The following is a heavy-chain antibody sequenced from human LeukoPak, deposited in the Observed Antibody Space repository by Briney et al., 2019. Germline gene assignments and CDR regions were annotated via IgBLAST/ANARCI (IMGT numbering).Heavy chain of an antibody. CDR2: IWYDGSEK. CDR3: AREISRDGMGV. D-gene: IGHD3-3*02. V-gene: IGHV3-33*08. Sequence: QSGGSLRLSCAASGFTFRNYGVHWVRQAPGKGLEWVAVIWYDGSEKYYADSVRGRFTISRDNSKNTLYLQMNSLRAEDTAVYYCAREISRDGMGVWGQGTTVTVSS. CDR1: GFTFRNYG. J-gene: IGHJ6*02.